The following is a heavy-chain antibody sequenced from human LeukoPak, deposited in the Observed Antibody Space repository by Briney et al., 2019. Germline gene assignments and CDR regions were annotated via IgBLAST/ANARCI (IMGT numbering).Heavy chain of an antibody. V-gene: IGHV4-61*02. Sequence: SQTLSLTCIVSDGSIRRGSYYWSWIRQPAGKGLEWIGRIYSSGSTDYNPSLKSRVTMSVDTSKNQFSLNLSSLTAADTAIYYCARDRYSSSWFADSWGQGTLVTVSS. D-gene: IGHD6-13*01. CDR2: IYSSGST. CDR1: DGSIRRGSYY. J-gene: IGHJ4*02. CDR3: ARDRYSSSWFADS.